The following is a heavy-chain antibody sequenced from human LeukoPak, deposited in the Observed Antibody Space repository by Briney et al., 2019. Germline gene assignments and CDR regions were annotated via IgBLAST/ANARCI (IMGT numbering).Heavy chain of an antibody. Sequence: NPSETLSLTCAVYGGSFSGYYWSWIRQPPGKGLEWIGEINHSGSTNYNPSLKSRVTISVDTSKNQFSLKLSSVTAADTAVYYRARGAVTWIRNAFDHWGQGTLVTVSS. D-gene: IGHD5-18*01. CDR1: GGSFSGYY. J-gene: IGHJ4*02. V-gene: IGHV4-34*01. CDR2: INHSGST. CDR3: ARGAVTWIRNAFDH.